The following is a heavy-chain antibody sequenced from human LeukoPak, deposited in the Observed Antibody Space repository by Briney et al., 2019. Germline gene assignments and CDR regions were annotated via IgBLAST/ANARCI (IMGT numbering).Heavy chain of an antibody. D-gene: IGHD3-10*01. CDR3: AKDLVWFGELLDAFDI. J-gene: IGHJ3*02. V-gene: IGHV3-23*01. CDR2: ISSTGGTA. CDR1: GFTFSSFG. Sequence: GGTLRLSCAASGFTFSSFGMSWVRQAPGKGLEWVSAISSTGGTAYYADSVKGRFTISRDNSKNTLYLQMNSLRVEDTAVYYCAKDLVWFGELLDAFDIWGQGTMVTVSS.